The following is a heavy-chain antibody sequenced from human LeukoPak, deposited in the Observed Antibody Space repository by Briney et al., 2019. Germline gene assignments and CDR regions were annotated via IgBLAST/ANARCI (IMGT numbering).Heavy chain of an antibody. J-gene: IGHJ5*02. CDR2: IYHSGST. CDR3: ARDGAVTMGGQYNWFDP. D-gene: IGHD3-3*01. CDR1: GYSISSGCY. V-gene: IGHV4-38-2*02. Sequence: PSETLSLTCTVSGYSISSGCYWGWIRQPPGKGLEWIGSIYHSGSTYYNPSLKSRVTISVDTSKNQFSLKLSSVTAADTAVYYCARDGAVTMGGQYNWFDPWGQGTLVTVSS.